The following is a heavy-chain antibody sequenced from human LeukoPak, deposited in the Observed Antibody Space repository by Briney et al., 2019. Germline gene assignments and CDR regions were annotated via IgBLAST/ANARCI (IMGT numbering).Heavy chain of an antibody. CDR1: GFTFSSYS. D-gene: IGHD1-26*01. V-gene: IGHV3-48*01. CDR2: ISSSSSTM. CDR3: ARGFEGARDDY. J-gene: IGHJ4*02. Sequence: GGSLRLSCAASGFTFSSYSMNWVRQARGKGLEWVSYISSSSSTMYYADSVKGRFTISRDNAKNSLYLQMNSLRAEDTAVYYGARGFEGARDDYWGQGTLVTVSS.